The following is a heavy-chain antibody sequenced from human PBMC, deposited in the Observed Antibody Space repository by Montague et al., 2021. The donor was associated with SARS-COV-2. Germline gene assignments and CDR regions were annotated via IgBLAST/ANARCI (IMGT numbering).Heavy chain of an antibody. V-gene: IGHV3-23*01. CDR1: GFTFSSFT. J-gene: IGHJ5*02. CDR3: TGADNYGS. Sequence: LRLSWPASGFTFSSFTMSWVRLAPGKGLEWVSTISGSGGSTWYADSVKGRFTISRDNSKSTLFLQMNSLRAEDTALYYCTGADNYGSWGRGTLVTVSS. D-gene: IGHD4-17*01. CDR2: ISGSGGST.